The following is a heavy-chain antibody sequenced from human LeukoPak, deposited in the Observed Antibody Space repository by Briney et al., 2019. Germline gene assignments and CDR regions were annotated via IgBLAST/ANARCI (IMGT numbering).Heavy chain of an antibody. CDR3: ARVPPYGDYVDY. D-gene: IGHD4-17*01. V-gene: IGHV1-2*02. CDR1: GYTFTGYY. J-gene: IGHJ4*02. CDR2: INPNRGGT. Sequence: GASVKVSCKASGYTFTGYYMHWVRQAPGQGLEWMGWINPNRGGTNYAQKFQGRVTMTRDTSISTAYMELSRLRSDDTAVYYCARVPPYGDYVDYWGQGTLVTVSS.